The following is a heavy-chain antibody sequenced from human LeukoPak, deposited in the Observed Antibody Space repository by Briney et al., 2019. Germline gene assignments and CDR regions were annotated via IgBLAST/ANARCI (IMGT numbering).Heavy chain of an antibody. CDR3: ARDPEEGSSWYPPFDY. CDR2: IYHSGST. V-gene: IGHV4-38-2*02. Sequence: PSETLSLTCTVSGYSISSGYYWGWIRQPPGKGLEWIGSIYHSGSTYYNPSLKSRVTISVDTSKNQFSLKLSSVAAADTAVYYCARDPEEGSSWYPPFDYWGQGTLVTVSS. D-gene: IGHD6-13*01. CDR1: GYSISSGYY. J-gene: IGHJ4*02.